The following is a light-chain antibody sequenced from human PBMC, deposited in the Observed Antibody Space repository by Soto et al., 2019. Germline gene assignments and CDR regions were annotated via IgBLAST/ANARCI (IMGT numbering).Light chain of an antibody. J-gene: IGKJ5*01. CDR1: QSVSTY. Sequence: EIVLTQSPSSLSLSPGERATLSCRASQSVSTYLGWYQQKPGQAPRLLIYDASNRATGIPARFSGSGSGTDFTLTISSLQPDYVADYYCQQRSNWITFGQGTRLEIK. CDR3: QQRSNWIT. V-gene: IGKV3-11*01. CDR2: DAS.